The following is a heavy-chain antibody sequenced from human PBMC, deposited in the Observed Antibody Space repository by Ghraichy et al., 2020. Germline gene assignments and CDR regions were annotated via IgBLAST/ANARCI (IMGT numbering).Heavy chain of an antibody. CDR1: GFTFSSYS. J-gene: IGHJ4*02. CDR3: ARDSTHDSSSWYYFDY. D-gene: IGHD6-13*01. V-gene: IGHV3-21*01. CDR2: ISSSSSYI. Sequence: GGSLRLSCAASGFTFSSYSMNWVRQAPGKGLEWVSSISSSSSYIYYADPVKGRFTISRDNAKNSLYLQMNSLRAEDTAVYYCARDSTHDSSSWYYFDYWGQGTLVTVSS.